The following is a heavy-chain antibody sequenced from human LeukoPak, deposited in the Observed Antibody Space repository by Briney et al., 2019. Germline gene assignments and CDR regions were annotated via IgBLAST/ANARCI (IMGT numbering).Heavy chain of an antibody. V-gene: IGHV1-8*01. CDR2: MNPNSGNT. CDR1: GYTFTSYD. Sequence: EASVKVSCKASGYTFTSYDINWVRQATGQGLEWMGWMNPNSGNTGYAQKFQGRVTMTRNTSISTAYMELTSLRSEDTAVYYCAREYQLLGTVYNYVDPWGQGTLVTVSS. D-gene: IGHD2-2*01. CDR3: AREYQLLGTVYNYVDP. J-gene: IGHJ5*02.